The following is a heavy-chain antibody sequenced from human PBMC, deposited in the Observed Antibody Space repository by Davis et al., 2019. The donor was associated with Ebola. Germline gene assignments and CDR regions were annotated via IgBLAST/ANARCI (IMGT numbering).Heavy chain of an antibody. D-gene: IGHD1-26*01. CDR1: GFTFSSYW. Sequence: GESLKISCAASGFTFSSYWMSWVRQAPGKGLEWVANIRLDGSDIHYVDAVKGRFIISRDNAKNSLYLQLNSLRVEDTAVYYCARAGSGSYFDSFDCWGQGILVTVPS. CDR2: IRLDGSDI. CDR3: ARAGSGSYFDSFDC. J-gene: IGHJ4*02. V-gene: IGHV3-7*01.